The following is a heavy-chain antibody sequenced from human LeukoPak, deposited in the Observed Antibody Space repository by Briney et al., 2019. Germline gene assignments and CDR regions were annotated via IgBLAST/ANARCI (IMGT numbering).Heavy chain of an antibody. J-gene: IGHJ4*02. CDR3: SRSTGDY. V-gene: IGHV1-2*02. D-gene: IGHD2-2*01. Sequence: ASVKVSCKASGYTFTGYYMHWVRQAPGQGLEWMGWINPNSGGTNYAQKFQGRVTMTRDTSISTAHMELSRLRSDDTAVCYCSRSTGDYWGQGTLVTVSS. CDR2: INPNSGGT. CDR1: GYTFTGYY.